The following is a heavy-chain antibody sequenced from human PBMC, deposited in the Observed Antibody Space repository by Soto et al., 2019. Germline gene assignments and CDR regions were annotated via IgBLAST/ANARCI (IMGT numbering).Heavy chain of an antibody. D-gene: IGHD6-19*01. Sequence: QVQLQQWGAGLLKPSETLSLTCAVYGGSFSGYYWSWIRQPPGKGLEWIGEINHSGSTNYNPSLKSRVTISVDTSKNQFSLKLSSVTAADTAVYYCARRTQWLAFDYWGQGTLVTVSS. CDR2: INHSGST. CDR1: GGSFSGYY. V-gene: IGHV4-34*01. J-gene: IGHJ4*02. CDR3: ARRTQWLAFDY.